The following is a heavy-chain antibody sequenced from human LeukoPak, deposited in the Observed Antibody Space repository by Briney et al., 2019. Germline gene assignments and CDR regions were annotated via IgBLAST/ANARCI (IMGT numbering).Heavy chain of an antibody. CDR3: ARKDSSQRHFDY. D-gene: IGHD6-25*01. J-gene: IGHJ4*02. CDR1: GSSFSSSNW. V-gene: IGHV4-28*01. Sequence: PSETLSLTCAVSGSSFSSSNWWGWIRPPPGKGLEWIGYIYYSGTTYYNPSLKSRVTMSIDTSKNQFSLKLSSVTAVDTAVYYCARKDSSQRHFDYWGQGSLVTVSS. CDR2: IYYSGTT.